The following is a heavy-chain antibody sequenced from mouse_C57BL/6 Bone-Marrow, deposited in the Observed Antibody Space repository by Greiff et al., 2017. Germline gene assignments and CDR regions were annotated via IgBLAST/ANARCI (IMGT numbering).Heavy chain of an antibody. CDR3: ARHYYGNHGAMDY. D-gene: IGHD2-1*01. V-gene: IGHV5-15*01. CDR1: GFTFSDYG. Sequence: EVKLMESGGGLVQPGGSLKLSCAASGFTFSDYGMAWVRQAPRKGPEWVAFISNLAYSIYYADTVTGRFTISRENAKNTLYLEMSSLRSEDTAMYYCARHYYGNHGAMDYWGQGTSVTVSS. J-gene: IGHJ4*01. CDR2: ISNLAYSI.